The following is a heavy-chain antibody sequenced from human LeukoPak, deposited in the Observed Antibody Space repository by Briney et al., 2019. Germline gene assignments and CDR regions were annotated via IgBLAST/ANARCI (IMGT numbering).Heavy chain of an antibody. CDR3: AREGIYSSSSYFDY. CDR2: IYSGGST. V-gene: IGHV3-53*01. J-gene: IGHJ4*02. Sequence: PGGSLRLSCAASGFTVSTNYMSWVRQAPGKGLEWVSLIYSGGSTYYADSVKGRFTISRDNSKNTLYLQMNSLRAEDTAIYYCAREGIYSSSSYFDYWGQGTLVTVSS. CDR1: GFTVSTNY. D-gene: IGHD6-6*01.